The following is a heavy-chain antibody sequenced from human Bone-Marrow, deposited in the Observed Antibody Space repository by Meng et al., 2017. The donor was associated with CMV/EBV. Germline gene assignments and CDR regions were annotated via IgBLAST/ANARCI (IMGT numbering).Heavy chain of an antibody. J-gene: IGHJ4*02. D-gene: IGHD1-7*01. CDR1: GYTFTGYY. V-gene: IGHV3-11*04. CDR3: ARSRYLELRL. Sequence: SCKASGYTFTGYYMHWVRQAPGKGLEWVSYISSSGSTIYYADSVKGRFTISRDNAKNSLYLQMNSLRAEDTAVYYCARSRYLELRLWGQGTLVTVSS. CDR2: ISSSGSTI.